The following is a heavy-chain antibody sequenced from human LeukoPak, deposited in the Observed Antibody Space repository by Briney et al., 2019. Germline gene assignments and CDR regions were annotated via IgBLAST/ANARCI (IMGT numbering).Heavy chain of an antibody. Sequence: ASVKVSCKASGYTFTGYYMHWVRQAPGQGLEWMGIINPSGGSTSYAQKFQGRVTMTRDTSTSTVYMELSSLRSEDTAVYYCARAPMGRAFDIWGQGTMVTVSS. J-gene: IGHJ3*02. CDR3: ARAPMGRAFDI. V-gene: IGHV1-46*03. CDR2: INPSGGST. D-gene: IGHD3-10*01. CDR1: GYTFTGYY.